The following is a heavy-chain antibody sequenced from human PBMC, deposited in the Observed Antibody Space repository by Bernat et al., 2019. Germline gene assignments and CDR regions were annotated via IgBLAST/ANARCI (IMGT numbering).Heavy chain of an antibody. J-gene: IGHJ4*02. V-gene: IGHV1-69*13. Sequence: QVQLVQSGAEVKKPGASVKVSCKASGGTFSSYAISWVRQAPGQGLEWMGGIIPSFGTANYAQKFQGRFTLPADESTSTAYMELSSLRSEDTAVYYCARGLGTMGTYSGYDWGYWGQGTLVTVSS. CDR3: ARGLGTMGTYSGYDWGY. D-gene: IGHD5-12*01. CDR1: GGTFSSYA. CDR2: IIPSFGTA.